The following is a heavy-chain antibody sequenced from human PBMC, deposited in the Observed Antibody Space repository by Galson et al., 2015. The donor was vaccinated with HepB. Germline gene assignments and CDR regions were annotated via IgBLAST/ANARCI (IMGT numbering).Heavy chain of an antibody. V-gene: IGHV3-21*01. CDR1: GFTFSSYS. CDR3: ARDPNPITMWELYFDY. J-gene: IGHJ4*02. D-gene: IGHD3-10*02. CDR2: ISSSSSYI. Sequence: SLRLSCAASGFTFSSYSMNWVRQAPGKGLEWVSSISSSSSYIYYADSVKGRFTISRDNAKNSLYLQMNSLRAEDTAVYYCARDPNPITMWELYFDYWGQGTLVTVSS.